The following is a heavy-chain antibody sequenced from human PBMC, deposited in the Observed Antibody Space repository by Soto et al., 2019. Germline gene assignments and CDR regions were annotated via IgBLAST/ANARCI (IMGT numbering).Heavy chain of an antibody. Sequence: GSGPTLVNPTQTLTLTCTFSGFSLSTSGMCVSWIRQPPGKALEWLALIDWGDEKYYSTSLKTRLTISKDTSKNQVVLTMTNMDPVDTATYYCARTLLWSPYGSGSYYKSAHSVPEYYFDYWGQGTLVTVSS. CDR3: ARTLLWSPYGSGSYYKSAHSVPEYYFDY. D-gene: IGHD3-10*01. V-gene: IGHV2-70*01. CDR2: IDWGDEK. J-gene: IGHJ4*02. CDR1: GFSLSTSGMC.